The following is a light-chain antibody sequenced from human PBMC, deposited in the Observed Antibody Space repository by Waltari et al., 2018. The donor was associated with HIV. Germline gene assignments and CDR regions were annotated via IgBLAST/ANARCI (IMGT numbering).Light chain of an antibody. J-gene: IGKJ1*01. V-gene: IGKV1-8*01. Sequence: AIRIPQSPSSFPASPGERVTLTCRPNKDISTFLTWYQQKPGKAPKVLIYAASTLQSGVPSRFNGSGSGTDFTLTISYLQSEDFATYYCQHYYSYPPWTFGQGTKVDIK. CDR3: QHYYSYPPWT. CDR2: AAS. CDR1: KDISTF.